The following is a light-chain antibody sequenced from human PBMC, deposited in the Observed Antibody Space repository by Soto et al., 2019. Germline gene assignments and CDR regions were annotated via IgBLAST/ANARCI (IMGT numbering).Light chain of an antibody. J-gene: IGKJ1*01. V-gene: IGKV3-20*01. Sequence: EIVLTQSPGTLSLSPGERATLSCRASQSVSSSYLAWYQQKPGQAPRLLIYGAFSRVTGIPDRFSDSGSGTDLTLTISRLEPEGFAVYYCQQYGSSRTFGQGTKVEIK. CDR3: QQYGSSRT. CDR2: GAF. CDR1: QSVSSSY.